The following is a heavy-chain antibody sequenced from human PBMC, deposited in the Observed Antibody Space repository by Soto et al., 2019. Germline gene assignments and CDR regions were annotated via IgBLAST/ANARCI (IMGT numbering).Heavy chain of an antibody. D-gene: IGHD6-19*01. CDR2: INYSGST. CDR3: ARGLSSGYSSGWYAGY. J-gene: IGHJ4*02. Sequence: SETLSLTCTVSGGSISSSSYYLGWIRQPPGKGLEWIATINYSGSTYYNPSLKSRVTISVDTSKNHFSLKLNSVSAADTAVYYCARGLSSGYSSGWYAGYWGQGTLVTVSS. CDR1: GGSISSSSYY. V-gene: IGHV4-39*02.